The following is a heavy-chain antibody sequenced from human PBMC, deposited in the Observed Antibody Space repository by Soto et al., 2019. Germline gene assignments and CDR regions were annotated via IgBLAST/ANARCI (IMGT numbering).Heavy chain of an antibody. CDR3: ARATDH. D-gene: IGHD2-21*02. Sequence: EVQLVESGGGLVQPGGSLRLSCAASGFTFSTYSMKWVRQAPGKGLEWLSYISSRSTIYYADSVKGRFTISRDNDKNSLYLQMNSLRDEDTAVYYCARATDHWGQGTLVTVSS. J-gene: IGHJ4*02. V-gene: IGHV3-48*02. CDR2: ISSRSTI. CDR1: GFTFSTYS.